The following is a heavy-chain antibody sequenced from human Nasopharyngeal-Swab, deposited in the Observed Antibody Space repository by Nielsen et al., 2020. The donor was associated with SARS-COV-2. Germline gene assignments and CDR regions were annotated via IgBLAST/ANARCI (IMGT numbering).Heavy chain of an antibody. J-gene: IGHJ4*02. D-gene: IGHD6-19*01. Sequence: GGSLRLSCAVSGFTVSSNYMSWVRQAPGKGLEWVSVIYGGDSTYYADSARGRFTVTRHISENTLYLQMNSLRAEDTAVYYCASSPSRGWYEYHLDNWGQGTLVTVSS. CDR2: IYGGDST. V-gene: IGHV3-53*04. CDR3: ASSPSRGWYEYHLDN. CDR1: GFTVSSNY.